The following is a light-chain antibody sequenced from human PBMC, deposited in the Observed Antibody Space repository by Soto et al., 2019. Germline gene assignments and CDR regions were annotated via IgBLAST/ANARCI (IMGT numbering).Light chain of an antibody. CDR1: SSDVGGYNY. J-gene: IGLJ2*01. V-gene: IGLV2-8*01. Sequence: QSALTQPPSASGSPGQSVTISCIGTSSDVGGYNYVSWYQQLPGKAPTLMIYEVSKRPSGVPDRFSGSKSGNTASLTVSGLHAEDEAEYYCSSYAGTLGVFGGGTKVTVL. CDR3: SSYAGTLGV. CDR2: EVS.